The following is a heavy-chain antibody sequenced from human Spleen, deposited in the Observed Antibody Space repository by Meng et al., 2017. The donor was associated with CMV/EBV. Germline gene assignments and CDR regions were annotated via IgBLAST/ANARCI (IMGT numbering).Heavy chain of an antibody. CDR2: ISGSGGHT. D-gene: IGHD1-26*01. Sequence: GGSLRLSCAASGLTFSRYVMRWVRQAPGKGLEWVSVISGSGGHTYCADSVKGRFTISRDNSKNTLCLQMSSLRAGDTAVYYCAKGGGPTTGPWDYWGQGTLVTVSS. CDR3: AKGGGPTTGPWDY. CDR1: GLTFSRYV. J-gene: IGHJ4*02. V-gene: IGHV3-23*01.